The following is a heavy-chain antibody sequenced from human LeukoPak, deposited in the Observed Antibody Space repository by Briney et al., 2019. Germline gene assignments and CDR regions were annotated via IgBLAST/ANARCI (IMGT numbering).Heavy chain of an antibody. Sequence: ASVKVSCKGSGYRYTGYYMHWVRQAPGQGLEWMGWINPNSGGTNYAQKFQGRVTMTRDTSISTAYMELSRLRSDDTAVYYCARDYGHRFDYWGQGTRVTVSS. D-gene: IGHD4-17*01. CDR1: GYRYTGYY. J-gene: IGHJ4*02. V-gene: IGHV1-2*02. CDR2: INPNSGGT. CDR3: ARDYGHRFDY.